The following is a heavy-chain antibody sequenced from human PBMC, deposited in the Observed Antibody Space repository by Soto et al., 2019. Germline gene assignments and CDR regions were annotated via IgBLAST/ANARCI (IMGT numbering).Heavy chain of an antibody. Sequence: GGSLRLSCVASGFTFSSYGMHWVRQAPGKGLEWVAVISYAVSNKYAASVKGRFTISRDNSKNSLYLQMNSLKTDDTAVYYCARDRPPYDSSGYYSDWGPGTLVTVSS. D-gene: IGHD3-22*01. J-gene: IGHJ4*02. CDR3: ARDRPPYDSSGYYSD. V-gene: IGHV3-30*03. CDR1: GFTFSSYG. CDR2: ISYAVSNK.